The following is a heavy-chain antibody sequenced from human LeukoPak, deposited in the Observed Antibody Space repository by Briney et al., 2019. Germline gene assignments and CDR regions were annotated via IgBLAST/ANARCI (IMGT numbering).Heavy chain of an antibody. D-gene: IGHD2-21*02. J-gene: IGHJ4*02. V-gene: IGHV4-39*07. CDR2: IYYGGST. CDR3: AREGVAYCGGDCYFGYFDY. CDR1: GGSISSSSYY. Sequence: KTSETLSLTCTVSGGSISSSSYYWGWIRQPPGKGLEWIGGIYYGGSTYYNPSLKSRLTISADTSKNQFSLKLSSVTAADTAVYYCAREGVAYCGGDCYFGYFDYWGQGTLVTVSS.